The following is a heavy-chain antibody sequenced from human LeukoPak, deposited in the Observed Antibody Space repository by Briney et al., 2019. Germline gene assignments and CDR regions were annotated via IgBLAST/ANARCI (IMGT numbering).Heavy chain of an antibody. CDR3: ARDNSEYYDFWSGYFRNNWFDP. J-gene: IGHJ5*02. V-gene: IGHV3-21*01. CDR2: ISSSSSYI. Sequence: PGGSLRLSCAASGFTFSSYSMNWVRQAPGKGLEWVSSISSSSSYIYYADSVKGRFTISRDNAKNPLYLQMNSLRAEDTAVYYCARDNSEYYDFWSGYFRNNWFDPWGQGTLVTVSS. CDR1: GFTFSSYS. D-gene: IGHD3-3*01.